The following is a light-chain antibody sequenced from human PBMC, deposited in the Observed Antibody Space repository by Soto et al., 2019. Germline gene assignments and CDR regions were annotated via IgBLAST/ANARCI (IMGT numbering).Light chain of an antibody. Sequence: QSALTQPPSASGSPGQSVTISCTGTSSDVGAYKYVSWYQQYPGKAPKLMIYEVSRRPSGVPDRFSGSKSGNTASLTVSGVQAEDEADYYCTSYAGSNIWVFGGGTKVNV. CDR2: EVS. V-gene: IGLV2-8*01. J-gene: IGLJ3*02. CDR1: SSDVGAYKY. CDR3: TSYAGSNIWV.